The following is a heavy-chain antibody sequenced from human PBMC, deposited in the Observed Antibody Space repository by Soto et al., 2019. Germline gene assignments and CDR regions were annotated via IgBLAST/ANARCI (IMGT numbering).Heavy chain of an antibody. CDR2: IGGSAGGT. J-gene: IGHJ6*02. CDR3: AKVGGAKIRNGMDV. V-gene: IGHV3-23*04. CDR1: RFTFSSYT. Sequence: EVQLVESGGGLVPPGGSLRLSCAASRFTFSSYTMSWVRQAPGKGLEWISTIGGSAGGTYYADSVKGRFTISRDNSKSTLYLQMDSLRAEDTAVYYCAKVGGAKIRNGMDVWGQGTTVTVSS. D-gene: IGHD3-16*01.